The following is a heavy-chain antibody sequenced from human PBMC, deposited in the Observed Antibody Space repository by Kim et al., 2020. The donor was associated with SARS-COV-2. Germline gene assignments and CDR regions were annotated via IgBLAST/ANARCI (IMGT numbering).Heavy chain of an antibody. D-gene: IGHD2-2*01. CDR3: AKLPRGYCSSTSCYGYFDL. CDR1: GFTFSSYA. Sequence: GGSLRLSCAASGFTFSSYAMSWVRQAPGKGLEWVSAISGSGGSTYYADSVKGRFTISRDNSKNTLYLQMNSLRAEDTAVYYCAKLPRGYCSSTSCYGYFDLWGRGTLVTVSS. V-gene: IGHV3-23*01. CDR2: ISGSGGST. J-gene: IGHJ2*01.